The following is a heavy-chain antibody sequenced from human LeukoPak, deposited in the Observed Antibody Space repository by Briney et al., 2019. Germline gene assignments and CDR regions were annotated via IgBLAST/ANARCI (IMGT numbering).Heavy chain of an antibody. Sequence: ASVKVSCKASVGTFSSYAISWVRQAPGQGLEWMGGIIPIFGTANYAQKFQGRVTITADESTSTAYMELSSLRSEDTAVYYCARLCSSTSCYVDYWGQGTLVTVSS. CDR2: IIPIFGTA. V-gene: IGHV1-69*13. CDR1: VGTFSSYA. CDR3: ARLCSSTSCYVDY. D-gene: IGHD2-2*01. J-gene: IGHJ4*02.